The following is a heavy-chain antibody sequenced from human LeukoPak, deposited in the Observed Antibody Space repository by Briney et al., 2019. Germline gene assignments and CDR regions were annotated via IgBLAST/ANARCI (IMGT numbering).Heavy chain of an antibody. CDR2: IYYSGST. CDR3: ARLVADSSGYNFDY. D-gene: IGHD3-22*01. V-gene: IGHV4-31*03. CDR1: GASISSGGSY. J-gene: IGHJ4*02. Sequence: PSQTLSLTCTVSGASISSGGSYWSWIRQHPGKGLEWIGYIYYSGSTYYNPSLKSRVTISVDTSKNQFSLKLSSVTAADTAVYYCARLVADSSGYNFDYWGQGTLVTVSS.